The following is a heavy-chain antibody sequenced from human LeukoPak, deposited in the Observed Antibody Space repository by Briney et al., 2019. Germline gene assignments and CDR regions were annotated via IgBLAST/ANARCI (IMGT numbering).Heavy chain of an antibody. CDR3: ARDRTAMYYYGMDV. D-gene: IGHD5-18*01. CDR1: GGSISSYY. Sequence: SETLSLTCTVSGGSISSYYWSWIRQPAGKGLEWIGRIYTSGSTNYNPSPKSRVTMSVDTSKNQFSLKLSSVTAADTAVYYCARDRTAMYYYGMDVWGQGTTVTVSS. V-gene: IGHV4-4*07. J-gene: IGHJ6*02. CDR2: IYTSGST.